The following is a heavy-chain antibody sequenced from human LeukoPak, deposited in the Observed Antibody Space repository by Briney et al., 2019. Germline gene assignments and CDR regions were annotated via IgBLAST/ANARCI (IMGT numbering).Heavy chain of an antibody. CDR1: GFTFSSYS. V-gene: IGHV3-21*01. CDR3: ARDSSAYYYDSSGSDFDY. Sequence: PGGSLRLSCAASGFTFSSYSVNWVRQAPGKGLEWVSSISSSSSYIYYADSVKGRFTISRDNAKNSLYLQMNSLRAEDTAVYYCARDSSAYYYDSSGSDFDYWGQGTLVTVSS. CDR2: ISSSSSYI. J-gene: IGHJ4*02. D-gene: IGHD3-22*01.